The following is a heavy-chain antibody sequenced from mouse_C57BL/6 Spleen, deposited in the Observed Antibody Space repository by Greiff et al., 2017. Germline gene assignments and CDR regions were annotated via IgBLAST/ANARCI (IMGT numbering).Heavy chain of an antibody. CDR1: GFNIKVYY. CDR2: IDPEDGDT. D-gene: IGHD1-1*01. CDR3: TPVYYYGSSYWFAY. Sequence: EVQLQQSGAELVRPGASVKLSCTASGFNIKVYYMHWVKQRPEQGLEWIGRIDPEDGDTEYAPKFQGKATMTAYTSSNPAYLQLSSLTSEDTAVYYCTPVYYYGSSYWFAYWGQGTLVTVSA. V-gene: IGHV14-1*01. J-gene: IGHJ3*01.